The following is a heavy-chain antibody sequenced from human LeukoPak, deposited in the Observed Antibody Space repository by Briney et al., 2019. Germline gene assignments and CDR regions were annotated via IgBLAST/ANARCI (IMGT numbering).Heavy chain of an antibody. CDR3: AKVHGGVAGMDTYFDY. CDR2: IYHSGST. V-gene: IGHV4-4*02. Sequence: SGTLSLTCAVSGGSISSSNWWSWVRQPPGKGLEWIGEIYHSGSTNYNPSLKSRVTISVDKSKNQFSLKLTSVTAEDTAVYYCAKVHGGVAGMDTYFDYWGQGTLVTVSS. J-gene: IGHJ4*02. D-gene: IGHD6-19*01. CDR1: GGSISSSNW.